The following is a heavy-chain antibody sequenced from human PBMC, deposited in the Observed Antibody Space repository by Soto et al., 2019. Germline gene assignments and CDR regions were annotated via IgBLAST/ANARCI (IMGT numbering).Heavy chain of an antibody. CDR3: AKEEPEYGSGGSCYNY. Sequence: GGSLRLSCAASGFTFSSYGMHWVRQAPGKGLEWVAVISYDGSNKYYADSVKGRFTISRDNSKNTLYLQMNSLRAEDTAVYYCAKEEPEYGSGGSCYNYWGQGTLVTVSS. CDR2: ISYDGSNK. J-gene: IGHJ4*02. V-gene: IGHV3-30*18. CDR1: GFTFSSYG. D-gene: IGHD2-15*01.